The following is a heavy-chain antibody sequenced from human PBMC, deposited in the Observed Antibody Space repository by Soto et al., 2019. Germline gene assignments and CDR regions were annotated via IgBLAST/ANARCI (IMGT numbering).Heavy chain of an antibody. D-gene: IGHD2-15*01. V-gene: IGHV3-30*18. Sequence: QVQLVESGGGVVQPGRSLRLSCAASGFTFSSYGMHWVRQAPGKGLEWVAVISYDGSNKYYADSVKGRFTISRDNSKNTLYLQMNRLRAEDTAVYYCAKDRGRYCSGGSCYSLDYWGQGTLVTVSS. CDR2: ISYDGSNK. J-gene: IGHJ4*02. CDR3: AKDRGRYCSGGSCYSLDY. CDR1: GFTFSSYG.